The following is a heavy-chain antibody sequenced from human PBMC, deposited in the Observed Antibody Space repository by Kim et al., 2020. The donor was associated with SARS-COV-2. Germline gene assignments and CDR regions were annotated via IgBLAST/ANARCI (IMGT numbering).Heavy chain of an antibody. CDR2: INPNSGGT. D-gene: IGHD1-20*01. V-gene: IGHV1-2*06. Sequence: ASVKVSCKASGYTFTGYYMHWVRQAPGQGLEWMGRINPNSGGTNYAQKFQGRVTMTRDTSISTAYMELSRLRSDDTAVYYCARAPYNWNDANSFDYWGQGTLVTVSS. CDR3: ARAPYNWNDANSFDY. CDR1: GYTFTGYY. J-gene: IGHJ4*02.